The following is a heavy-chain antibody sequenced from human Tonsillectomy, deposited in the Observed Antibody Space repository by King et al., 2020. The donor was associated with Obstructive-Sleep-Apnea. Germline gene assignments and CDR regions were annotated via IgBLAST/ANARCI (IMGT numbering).Heavy chain of an antibody. D-gene: IGHD3/OR15-3a*01. Sequence: VQLVESGGGLVQPGGSLRLSCAASGFTVSSNYISWGRQAPGKGLGWVSVFYRGGSTYYPDPVKGRFPISRDISKNTLFLQMNSLGAEDTAVYYCARAPFIWTDYEQSWYFDLWGRGTLVTVSS. CDR2: FYRGGST. CDR1: GFTVSSNY. V-gene: IGHV3-66*01. J-gene: IGHJ2*01. CDR3: ARAPFIWTDYEQSWYFDL.